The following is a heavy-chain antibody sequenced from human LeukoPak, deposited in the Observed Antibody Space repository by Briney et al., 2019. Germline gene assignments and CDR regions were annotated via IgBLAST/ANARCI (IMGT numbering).Heavy chain of an antibody. Sequence: SQTLSVTCAICGESVSRLNGAWNWIRQSPSRGLEWLGRTYYKYKWYYDYAESVKGRITINPDTSKNQFSLQLTSVTPEDTAVYYCARDEGNSGWYTFDYWGQGTLGTVSS. J-gene: IGHJ4*02. D-gene: IGHD6-19*01. CDR1: GESVSRLNGA. CDR3: ARDEGNSGWYTFDY. CDR2: TYYKYKWYY. V-gene: IGHV6-1*01.